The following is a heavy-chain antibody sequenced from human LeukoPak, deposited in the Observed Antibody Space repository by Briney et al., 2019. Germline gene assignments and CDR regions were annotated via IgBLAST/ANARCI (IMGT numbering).Heavy chain of an antibody. J-gene: IGHJ3*02. D-gene: IGHD3-9*01. CDR3: ARLTGYRIESAFDI. CDR2: IYYSGTT. Sequence: SETLSLTCTVSGGSISSYYWNWIRQPPGKGLEWIGYIYYSGTTNYNPSLKSRVSMSVDTSKNQFSLKLSSVTAADTAVYYCARLTGYRIESAFDIWGQGTMVTVSS. V-gene: IGHV4-59*01. CDR1: GGSISSYY.